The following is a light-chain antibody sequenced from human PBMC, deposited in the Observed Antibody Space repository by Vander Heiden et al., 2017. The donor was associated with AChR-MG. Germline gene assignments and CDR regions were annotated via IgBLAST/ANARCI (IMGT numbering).Light chain of an antibody. CDR2: TKN. CDR1: TSNIGGNT. V-gene: IGLV1-44*01. CDR3: AAWQGTLSGLYV. Sequence: QPVLTPPPSASATPGQRVTISCSGSTSNIGGNTVSWYQQLPGAAPNLLIYTKNQRPSGVPDRVSASKSGASASLAIDGLQSEDEADYYCAAWQGTLSGLYVFGTGTRVTVL. J-gene: IGLJ1*01.